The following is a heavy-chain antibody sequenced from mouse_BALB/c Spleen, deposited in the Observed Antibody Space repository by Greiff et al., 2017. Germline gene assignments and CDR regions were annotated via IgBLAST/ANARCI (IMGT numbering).Heavy chain of an antibody. V-gene: IGHV1-14*01. D-gene: IGHD2-3*01. J-gene: IGHJ3*01. CDR2: INPYNDGT. Sequence: VQLKESGPELVKPGASVKMSCKASGYTFTSYVMHWVKQKPGQGLEWIGYINPYNDGTKYNEKFKGKATLTSDKSSSTAYMELSSLTSEDSAVYYCARGDGYYAMDYWGQGTLVTVSA. CDR3: ARGDGYYAMDY. CDR1: GYTFTSYV.